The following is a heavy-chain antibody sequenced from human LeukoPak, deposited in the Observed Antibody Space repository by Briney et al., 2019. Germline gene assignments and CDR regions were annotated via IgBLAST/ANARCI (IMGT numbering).Heavy chain of an antibody. D-gene: IGHD5-12*01. CDR3: VSPTADYPFLYYFDS. Sequence: GGSLRLSCAASGFSFSSYSIHWVRQAPGKGREWVAVISSDGNTKNIALSVKGRFAISRDNSKNTLFLQMNNLRSEDTALYYCVSPTADYPFLYYFDSWGQGTLVTVSS. J-gene: IGHJ4*02. CDR2: ISSDGNTK. CDR1: GFSFSSYS. V-gene: IGHV3-30*09.